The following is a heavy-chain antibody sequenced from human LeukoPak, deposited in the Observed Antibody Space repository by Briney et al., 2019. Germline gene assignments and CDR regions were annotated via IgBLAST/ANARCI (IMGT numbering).Heavy chain of an antibody. D-gene: IGHD1-26*01. J-gene: IGHJ4*02. V-gene: IGHV4-59*13. Sequence: SDTLSLTCTVSGGSINNYFWSWIRQPPGKGLELIGYMYYSGSTNYNPSLKSRVTISVDTSKNQLSLNLSSVTAADTAMYFCARGRGGTYQYFDYWGQGTLVTVSS. CDR1: GGSINNYF. CDR3: ARGRGGTYQYFDY. CDR2: MYYSGST.